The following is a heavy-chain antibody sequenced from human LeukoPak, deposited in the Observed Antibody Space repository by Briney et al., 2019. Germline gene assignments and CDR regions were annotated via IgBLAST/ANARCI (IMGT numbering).Heavy chain of an antibody. Sequence: ASVKVSCKASGGTFSSYAISWVRQAPGQGLEWMGGIIPIFGTANYAQKFQGRVTITADESTSTAYMELSRLRSDDTAVYYCARVNIAARLGSPPFDYWGQGTLVTVSS. J-gene: IGHJ4*02. CDR3: ARVNIAARLGSPPFDY. D-gene: IGHD6-6*01. CDR2: IIPIFGTA. CDR1: GGTFSSYA. V-gene: IGHV1-69*13.